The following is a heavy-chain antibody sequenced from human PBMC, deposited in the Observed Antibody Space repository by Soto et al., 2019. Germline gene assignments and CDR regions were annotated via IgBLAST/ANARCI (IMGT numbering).Heavy chain of an antibody. CDR2: ISYDGSNK. J-gene: IGHJ6*02. Sequence: QVQLVESGGGVVQPGRSLRLSCSASGFTFSSYGMHWVRQAPGKGLEWVAVISYDGSNKYYADSVKGRFTISRDNSKNTLYLQMNSLRAEDTAVYYCAKDKVNYDSSGYYYDYYYGMDVWGQGTTVTVSS. CDR1: GFTFSSYG. CDR3: AKDKVNYDSSGYYYDYYYGMDV. D-gene: IGHD3-22*01. V-gene: IGHV3-30*18.